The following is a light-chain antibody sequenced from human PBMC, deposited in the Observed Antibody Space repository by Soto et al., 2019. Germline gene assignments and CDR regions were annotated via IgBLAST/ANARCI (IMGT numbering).Light chain of an antibody. CDR1: QSVSSSY. J-gene: IGKJ1*01. Sequence: EIALTQSPGTLSLSPGERATLSCRASQSVSSSYLAWYQQKPGQAPRLLIYGASSRATGIPDRFSGSGSGTDFTLTISRLEREDFAVYYCQQYGSSPPWTFGQGTKVEIK. CDR2: GAS. CDR3: QQYGSSPPWT. V-gene: IGKV3-20*01.